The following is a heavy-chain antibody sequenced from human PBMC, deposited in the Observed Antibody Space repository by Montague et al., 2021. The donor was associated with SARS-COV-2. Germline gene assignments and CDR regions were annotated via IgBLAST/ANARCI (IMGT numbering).Heavy chain of an antibody. J-gene: IGHJ5*02. CDR3: ARNPRPAAMWGWFDP. CDR1: GGSISSGGYY. CDR2: IYYSRST. D-gene: IGHD2-2*01. Sequence: TLSLTCTVSGGSISSGGYYWSWIRQHPGKGLVWISYIYYSRSTYYNPSLQSRVTISVDTSKNQFSLKLSSVTAADTAVYYCARNPRPAAMWGWFDPWGQGTLVTVSS. V-gene: IGHV4-31*03.